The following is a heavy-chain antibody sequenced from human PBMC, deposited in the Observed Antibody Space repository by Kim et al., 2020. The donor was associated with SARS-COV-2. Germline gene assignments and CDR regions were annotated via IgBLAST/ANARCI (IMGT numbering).Heavy chain of an antibody. V-gene: IGHV4-4*07. Sequence: PSGRTNYNPSLQSRVTRAVDMSKNQLTLKLSSVTAADTAVYYCASALGHWGQGTLVTVSS. CDR3: ASALGH. J-gene: IGHJ4*02. CDR2: PSGRT. D-gene: IGHD3-16*02.